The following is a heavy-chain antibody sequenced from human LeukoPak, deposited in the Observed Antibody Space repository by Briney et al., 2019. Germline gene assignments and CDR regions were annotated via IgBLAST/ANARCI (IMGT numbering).Heavy chain of an antibody. CDR1: GFTFSSYW. V-gene: IGHV3-7*01. Sequence: PGGSLRLSCAASGFTFSSYWMSWVRQAPGKGLEWVANIKQDGSEKYYVDTVKGRFTISRDNTKNSLYLQMNSLRAEDTAVYCCAREGYCSSISCYPNYYYAMDVWGQGTTVTVSS. CDR2: IKQDGSEK. D-gene: IGHD2-2*01. J-gene: IGHJ6*02. CDR3: AREGYCSSISCYPNYYYAMDV.